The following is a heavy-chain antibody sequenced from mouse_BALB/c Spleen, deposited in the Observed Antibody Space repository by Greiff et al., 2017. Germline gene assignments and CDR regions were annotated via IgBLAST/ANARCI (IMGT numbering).Heavy chain of an antibody. V-gene: IGHV8-8*01. CDR3: ARPYCCGSSYWYFDV. CDR2: IWWDDDK. J-gene: IGHJ1*01. D-gene: IGHD1-1*01. Sequence: QVTLKESGPGLLKPSQTLSLTCSFSGFSLSTSGMCVGWLRQPSGKGLEWLAHIWWDDDKYYTPSLKSQLTISKDTSRNQVFLKITSVNTAATATTYCARPYCCGSSYWYFDVWGAGTTVTVSA. CDR1: GFSLSTSGMC.